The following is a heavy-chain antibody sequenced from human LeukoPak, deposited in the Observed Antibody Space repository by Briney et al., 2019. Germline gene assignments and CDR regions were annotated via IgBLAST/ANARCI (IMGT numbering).Heavy chain of an antibody. CDR3: ARTYYYGSGSYYGYYYYYMDV. CDR1: GGSISSSAPY. Sequence: SETLSLTCTVSGGSISSSAPYWGWIRQPPGKGLEWIGSISYSGTTYYNPSLKSRVTISVDTSKNQLSLKLSSVTAADTAVYYCARTYYYGSGSYYGYYYYYMDVWGKGTTVTISS. V-gene: IGHV4-39*07. D-gene: IGHD3-10*01. J-gene: IGHJ6*03. CDR2: ISYSGTT.